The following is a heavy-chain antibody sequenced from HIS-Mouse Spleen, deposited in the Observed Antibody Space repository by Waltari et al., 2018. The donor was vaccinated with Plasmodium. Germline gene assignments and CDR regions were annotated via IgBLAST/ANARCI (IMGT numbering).Heavy chain of an antibody. CDR2: INPNSGGT. D-gene: IGHD6-13*01. CDR3: ARVLGYKAAAGTFVEYFQH. Sequence: QVQLVQSGAEVKKPGSSVKVSCKASGYTFTAYYMHWLRQAPGQGLEWMGWINPNSGGTNYAQKFQGRVTMTRDTSISTAYMELSRLRSDDTAVYYCARVLGYKAAAGTFVEYFQHWGQGTLVTVSS. CDR1: GYTFTAYY. J-gene: IGHJ1*01. V-gene: IGHV1-2*02.